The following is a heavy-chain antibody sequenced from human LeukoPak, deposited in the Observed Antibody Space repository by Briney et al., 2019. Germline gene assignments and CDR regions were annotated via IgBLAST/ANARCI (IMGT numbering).Heavy chain of an antibody. CDR2: IKQDGSEK. Sequence: GGSLRLSCAASGFTFSSYWMSWVRQAPGKGLESVANIKQDGSEKYYVDSVKGRFTISRDNTKNSLYLQMNSLRAEDTAVYYCARDRLRYFDWLLSEVDAFDIWGQGTMVTVSS. V-gene: IGHV3-7*03. CDR1: GFTFSSYW. D-gene: IGHD3-9*01. J-gene: IGHJ3*02. CDR3: ARDRLRYFDWLLSEVDAFDI.